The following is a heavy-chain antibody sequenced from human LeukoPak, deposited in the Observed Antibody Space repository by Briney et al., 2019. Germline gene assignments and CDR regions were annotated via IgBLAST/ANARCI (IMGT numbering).Heavy chain of an antibody. V-gene: IGHV4-39*01. CDR3: ARHHYDTSGYYPWYFDY. CDR2: MYYSGST. J-gene: IGHJ4*02. Sequence: SETLSLTCTVSGGSLSSNTYYWGWIRQAPGKGLEWLGSMYYSGSTYCNQSLKSRVTISVDTSKNQFSLKLTSVTAADTAVYYCARHHYDTSGYYPWYFDYWGQGTLVTVSS. D-gene: IGHD3-22*01. CDR1: GGSLSSNTYY.